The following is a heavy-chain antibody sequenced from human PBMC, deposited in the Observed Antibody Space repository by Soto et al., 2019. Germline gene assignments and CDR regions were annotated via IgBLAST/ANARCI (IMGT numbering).Heavy chain of an antibody. D-gene: IGHD1-26*01. Sequence: EVQLVESGGDLVQRGGSLRLSCVGSGFTFSVYSMNWVRQAPGKGLEWFSYITSDPKTIKYADSVKGRFTISRDNAKNSVYLQLNGVRDEDTAVYYCARSVEAHFDYWGQGTVVTVSS. CDR3: ARSVEAHFDY. J-gene: IGHJ4*02. V-gene: IGHV3-48*02. CDR2: ITSDPKTI. CDR1: GFTFSVYS.